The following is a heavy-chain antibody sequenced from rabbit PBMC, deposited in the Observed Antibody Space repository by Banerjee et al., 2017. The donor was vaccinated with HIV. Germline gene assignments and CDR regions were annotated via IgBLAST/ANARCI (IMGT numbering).Heavy chain of an antibody. J-gene: IGHJ4*01. V-gene: IGHV1S47*01. CDR3: ARDLAGVIGWNFNL. D-gene: IGHD4-1*01. CDR2: IYNGDGST. Sequence: QEQLEESGGGLVQPEGSLTLTCKASGFDFSSNAMCWVRQAPGKGPEWIACIYNGDGSTYYASWVNGRFTISKTSSTTVTLQMTSLTAADTATYFCARDLAGVIGWNFNLWGQGTLVTVS. CDR1: GFDFSSNA.